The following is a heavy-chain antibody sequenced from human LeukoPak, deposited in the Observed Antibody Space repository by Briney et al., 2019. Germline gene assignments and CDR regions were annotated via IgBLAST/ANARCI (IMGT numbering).Heavy chain of an antibody. CDR1: GGSISSSSFF. CDR3: AKLTCSSTFCPLDY. J-gene: IGHJ4*02. V-gene: IGHV4-39*01. Sequence: PSETLSLTCTVSGGSISSSSFFWAWIRQPPGKGLEWIGTVSYSGTTYYSPSLKSRVTISVDTSKNQFSLRLTSVTAADTALHYCAKLTCSSTFCPLDYWGQGTLVTVSS. D-gene: IGHD2-2*01. CDR2: VSYSGTT.